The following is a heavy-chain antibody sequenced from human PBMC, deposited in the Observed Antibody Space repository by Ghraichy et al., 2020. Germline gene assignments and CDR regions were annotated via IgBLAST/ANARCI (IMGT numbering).Heavy chain of an antibody. CDR1: GFTVSNNY. Sequence: GGSLRLSCAASGFTVSNNYMNWVRQAPGKGLEWVSILYSGGTTYYADSVKGRFTISRDNSKNTLYLQMNSLRVEDTAVYYCARETLATYGEFDFWGQGTLVSVSS. J-gene: IGHJ4*02. V-gene: IGHV3-66*01. CDR3: ARETLATYGEFDF. D-gene: IGHD3-10*01. CDR2: LYSGGTT.